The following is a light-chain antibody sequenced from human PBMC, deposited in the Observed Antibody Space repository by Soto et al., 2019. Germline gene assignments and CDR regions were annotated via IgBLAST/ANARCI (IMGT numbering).Light chain of an antibody. V-gene: IGKV3-11*01. CDR3: QQRSSWPPT. CDR1: QSVSSY. CDR2: DAS. Sequence: ETVLTQSPGTLSLSPGGSATLSGRASQSVSSYLAWYQQKPGQAPRLLIYDASNRATGIPARFSGSGSGTDFTLTISSLEPEDFAVYYCQQRSSWPPTFGQGTKVDIK. J-gene: IGKJ1*01.